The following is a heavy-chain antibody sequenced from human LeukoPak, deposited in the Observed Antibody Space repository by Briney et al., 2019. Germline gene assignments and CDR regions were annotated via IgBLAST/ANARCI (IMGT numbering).Heavy chain of an antibody. J-gene: IGHJ5*02. CDR3: ARAGTHTSTWYHWFDP. D-gene: IGHD6-13*01. CDR2: INHSGST. CDR1: DGSFSGYY. Sequence: SETLSLTCAVYDGSFSGYYWSWIRQPPGKGLEWIGEINHSGSTNYNPSLKSRVTISVDTSKNQFSLNLSSVTAADTAVYNCARAGTHTSTWYHWFDPWGQGTLVTVSS. V-gene: IGHV4-34*01.